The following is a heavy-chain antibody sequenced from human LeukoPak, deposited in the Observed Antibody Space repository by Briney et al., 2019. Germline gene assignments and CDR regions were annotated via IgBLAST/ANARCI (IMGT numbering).Heavy chain of an antibody. CDR1: GFTFSDYY. CDR2: ISSSGSTI. J-gene: IGHJ4*02. V-gene: IGHV3-11*04. D-gene: IGHD3-10*01. CDR3: ASGDSPQIGLEWGPWAY. Sequence: PGGSLRLSCAASGFTFSDYYMSWIRQAPGKGLEWVSYISSSGSTIYYADSVKGRFTISRDNSKNTLYLQMGSLRAEDMAVYYCASGDSPQIGLEWGPWAYWGQGTLVTVSS.